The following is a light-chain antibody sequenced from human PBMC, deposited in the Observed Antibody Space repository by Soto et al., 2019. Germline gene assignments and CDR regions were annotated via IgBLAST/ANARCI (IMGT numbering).Light chain of an antibody. V-gene: IGLV2-14*01. Sequence: QSALTQPASVSGSPGQSISISCTGTSSDVGAYDRVSWYQHHPGKAPKLLIYEVTNRPSGVSTRFSGSKSANTASLTISGLQPEDEASYYCASYTNINTRACVFGTGTMLTVL. CDR2: EVT. CDR3: ASYTNINTRACV. CDR1: SSDVGAYDR. J-gene: IGLJ1*01.